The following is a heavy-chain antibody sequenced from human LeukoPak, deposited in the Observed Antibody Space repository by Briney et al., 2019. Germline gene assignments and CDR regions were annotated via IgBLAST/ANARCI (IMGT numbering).Heavy chain of an antibody. Sequence: GGSLRLSCLTSGFTLSTNAMSWVRQAPGKGLEWISGISGSGASTYYADSVKGRFTISRDDSRNTLYLQMNSLRAEDTAVYYCARDLTDDFWSGYHFDYWGQGTLVTVSS. CDR3: ARDLTDDFWSGYHFDY. CDR2: ISGSGAST. CDR1: GFTLSTNA. D-gene: IGHD3-3*01. V-gene: IGHV3-23*01. J-gene: IGHJ4*02.